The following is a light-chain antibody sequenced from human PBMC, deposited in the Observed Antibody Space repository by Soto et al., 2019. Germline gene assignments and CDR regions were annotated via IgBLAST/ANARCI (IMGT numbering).Light chain of an antibody. V-gene: IGLV2-14*03. CDR2: DVS. CDR1: SSDVGGYNY. Sequence: QSALTQPASVSGSPGQSITISCTGTSSDVGGYNYVSWYQQHPSKAPKLMIYDVSNRRSGVSDRFSGSKSGNTASLIISGLQAEDEADYYCSSYTGSSSRVVFGRGTKLTVL. J-gene: IGLJ2*01. CDR3: SSYTGSSSRVV.